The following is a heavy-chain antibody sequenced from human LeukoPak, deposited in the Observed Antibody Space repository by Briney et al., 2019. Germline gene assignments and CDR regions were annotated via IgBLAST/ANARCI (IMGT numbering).Heavy chain of an antibody. D-gene: IGHD2-2*01. CDR1: GGSFSGYY. CDR2: INHSGST. J-gene: IGHJ4*02. Sequence: PSETLSLTCAVYGGSFSGYYWSWIRQPPGKGLEWICEINHSGSTNYNPSLKSRVTISVDTSKNQFSLKLSSMTAADTAVYYCARAIPPKDIVVVPAALDYWGQGTLVTVSS. V-gene: IGHV4-34*01. CDR3: ARAIPPKDIVVVPAALDY.